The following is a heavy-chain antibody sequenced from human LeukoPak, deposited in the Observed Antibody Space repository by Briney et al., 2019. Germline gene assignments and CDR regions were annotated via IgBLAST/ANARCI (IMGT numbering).Heavy chain of an antibody. CDR1: GFTFSSYS. D-gene: IGHD3-10*01. V-gene: IGHV3-48*04. CDR3: ASTLLWFGELLGLFDY. CDR2: ISSSGSTI. Sequence: GGSLRLSCAASGFTFSSYSMNWVRQAPGKGLEWVSYISSSGSTIYYADSVKGRFTISRDNAKNSLYLQMNSLRAEDTAVYYCASTLLWFGELLGLFDYWGQGTLVTVSS. J-gene: IGHJ4*02.